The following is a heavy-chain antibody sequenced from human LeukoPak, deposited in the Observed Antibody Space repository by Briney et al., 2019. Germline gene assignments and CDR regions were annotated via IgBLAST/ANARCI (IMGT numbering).Heavy chain of an antibody. CDR2: ISYDGSNK. J-gene: IGHJ6*02. D-gene: IGHD1-26*01. CDR3: AKDAGTPSYYYYYGMDV. V-gene: IGHV3-30*18. Sequence: PGGSLRLSCAASGFTFSSYGMHWVRQAPGKGLEWVAVISYDGSNKYYADSVKGRFTISRDNSKNTLYLQMNSLRAEDTAVYYCAKDAGTPSYYYYYGMDVWGQGTTVTVSS. CDR1: GFTFSSYG.